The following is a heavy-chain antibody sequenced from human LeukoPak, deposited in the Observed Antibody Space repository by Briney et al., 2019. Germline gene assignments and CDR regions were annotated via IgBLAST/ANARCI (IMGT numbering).Heavy chain of an antibody. CDR2: ISYDGSNK. J-gene: IGHJ6*02. Sequence: GGSLRLSCAASGFTFSSYSMNWVRQAPGKGLEWVAVISYDGSNKYYADSVKGRFTISRDNSKNTLYLQMNSLRAEDTAVYYCAKVGGPAVTTMDYYYYYGMDVWGQGTTVTVSS. V-gene: IGHV3-30*18. CDR3: AKVGGPAVTTMDYYYYYGMDV. CDR1: GFTFSSYS. D-gene: IGHD4-17*01.